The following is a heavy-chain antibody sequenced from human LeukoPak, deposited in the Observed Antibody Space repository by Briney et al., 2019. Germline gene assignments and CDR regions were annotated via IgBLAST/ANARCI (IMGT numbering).Heavy chain of an antibody. V-gene: IGHV4-59*01. CDR3: ARALRLWGGNSGIAFDI. CDR2: IYNSGST. J-gene: IGHJ3*02. Sequence: PSETLSLTCTVSGGSISSYYWSWIRQPPGKGLEWIGYIYNSGSTNYNHSLKSRVTISEDMSYNQFSLKLSSVTAADTAVYYCARALRLWGGNSGIAFDIWGQGTMVTVSS. D-gene: IGHD4-23*01. CDR1: GGSISSYY.